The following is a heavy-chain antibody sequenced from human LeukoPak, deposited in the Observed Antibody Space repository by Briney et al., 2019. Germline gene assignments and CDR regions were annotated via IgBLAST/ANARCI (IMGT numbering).Heavy chain of an antibody. V-gene: IGHV3-21*01. D-gene: IGHD6-19*01. Sequence: VGSLRLSCAASRFTLSSYSMNWVRQAPRKGLEWVSSISSSSSYIYCADSVKGRFTISRDNAKNSLYLQMNSLRAEDMAVYYCARDTVLGSGWSLDAFDIWGQGTMVTVSS. J-gene: IGHJ3*02. CDR3: ARDTVLGSGWSLDAFDI. CDR2: ISSSSSYI. CDR1: RFTLSSYS.